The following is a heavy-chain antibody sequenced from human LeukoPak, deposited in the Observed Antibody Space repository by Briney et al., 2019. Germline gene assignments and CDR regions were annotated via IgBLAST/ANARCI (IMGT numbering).Heavy chain of an antibody. V-gene: IGHV3-30*03. J-gene: IGHJ3*02. CDR2: ISYDGSNK. D-gene: IGHD6-13*01. CDR3: ARILTPSWYDSDAFDI. CDR1: GFTFSSYG. Sequence: TGGSLRLSCAASGFTFSSYGMHWVRQAPGKGLEWVAVISYDGSNKYYADSVKGRFTISRDNSKNTLYLQMNSLRAEDTAVYYCARILTPSWYDSDAFDIWGQGTMVTVSS.